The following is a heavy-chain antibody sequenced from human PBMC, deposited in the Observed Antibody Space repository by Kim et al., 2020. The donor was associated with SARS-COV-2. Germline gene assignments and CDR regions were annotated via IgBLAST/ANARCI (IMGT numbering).Heavy chain of an antibody. CDR1: GFTFGDYA. V-gene: IGHV3-49*04. J-gene: IGHJ5*02. CDR2: IRSKAYGGTT. D-gene: IGHD4-4*01. CDR3: TRDVTQTRFWFDP. Sequence: GGSLRLSCTASGFTFGDYAMSWVRQAPGKGLEWVGFIRSKAYGGTTEYAASVKGRFTISRDDSKSIAYLQMNSLKTEDTAVYYCTRDVTQTRFWFDPWGQGTLVTVSS.